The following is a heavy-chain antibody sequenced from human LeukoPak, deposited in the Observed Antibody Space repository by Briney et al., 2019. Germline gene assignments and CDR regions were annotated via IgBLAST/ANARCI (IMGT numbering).Heavy chain of an antibody. CDR3: AKASWVSSTDAVR. CDR1: GFTFSSYA. Sequence: GGSLRLSCAASGFTFSSYAMSWVRQAPGKGLEWVSSISGSGGSTYSADSVKGRFTLSSDSSRNTVYFQLNNLRVEDTAIYYCAKASWVSSTDAVRWGQGTLVTVSS. V-gene: IGHV3-23*01. D-gene: IGHD6-19*01. CDR2: ISGSGGST. J-gene: IGHJ4*02.